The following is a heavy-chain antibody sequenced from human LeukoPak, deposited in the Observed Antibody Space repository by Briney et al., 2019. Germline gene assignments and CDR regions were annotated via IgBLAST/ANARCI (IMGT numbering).Heavy chain of an antibody. CDR3: ARAFDIVVVPAATDFDY. J-gene: IGHJ4*02. Sequence: GGSLRLSCAASGFTFSSYSMHWVRQAPGKGLEWVSSISSSSSYIYYADSVKGRFTISRDNAKNSLYLQMNSLRAEDTAVYYCARAFDIVVVPAATDFDYWGQGTLVTVSS. D-gene: IGHD2-2*01. V-gene: IGHV3-21*01. CDR2: ISSSSSYI. CDR1: GFTFSSYS.